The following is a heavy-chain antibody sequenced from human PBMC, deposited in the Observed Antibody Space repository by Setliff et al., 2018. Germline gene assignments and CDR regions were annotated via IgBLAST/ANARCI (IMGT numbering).Heavy chain of an antibody. CDR3: ARIAYGSGSYYFDY. CDR1: GGSISSGGYY. J-gene: IGHJ4*02. CDR2: IYYSGST. Sequence: SETLSLTCTVSGGSISSGGYYWSWIRQHPGKGLEWIGYIYYSGSTYYNPSLKSRVTISVDTSKNQFSLRLSSLTAADTAVYYCARIAYGSGSYYFDYWGQGTLVTVSS. D-gene: IGHD3-10*01. V-gene: IGHV4-31*03.